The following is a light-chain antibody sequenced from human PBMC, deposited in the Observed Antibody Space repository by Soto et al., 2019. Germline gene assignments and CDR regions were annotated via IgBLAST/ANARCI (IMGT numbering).Light chain of an antibody. Sequence: IFLTQSASTLSLSPGERSTLSCGASQSVTSSFLVWYQQKPGLAPRLLIYEVSNRATGIPARFSGSGSGTDFTLTISSLEPEDFAVYYCQQYWKWPITFGQGTRLEIK. CDR3: QQYWKWPIT. CDR1: QSVTSSF. CDR2: EVS. J-gene: IGKJ5*01. V-gene: IGKV3D-20*01.